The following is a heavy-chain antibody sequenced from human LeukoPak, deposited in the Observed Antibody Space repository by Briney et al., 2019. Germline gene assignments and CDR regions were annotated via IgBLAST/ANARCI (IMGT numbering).Heavy chain of an antibody. CDR1: GVSISTHY. CDR2: IYYSGST. Sequence: SETLSLTCTVSGVSISTHYSSWIRQPPGKGLEGIGDIYYSGSTNYHPSLKSRVTISVDTSKNHFSLKLSSVTAADTAVYYCARRGVINWFDPWGQGTLVVVSS. V-gene: IGHV4-59*08. D-gene: IGHD3-10*01. J-gene: IGHJ5*02. CDR3: ARRGVINWFDP.